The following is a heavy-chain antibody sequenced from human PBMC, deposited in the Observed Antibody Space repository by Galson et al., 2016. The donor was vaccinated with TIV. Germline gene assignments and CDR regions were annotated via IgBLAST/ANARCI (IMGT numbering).Heavy chain of an antibody. J-gene: IGHJ3*02. Sequence: SETLSLTCTVSGGSISHYYWTWIRQTPGKGLEWIGYIFYTGNTDYNPSLKSRVAISVDTSKNQFSLKLSSVTAADTAVYYCARVSVGAFDIWGQGPMVTVSS. CDR2: IFYTGNT. CDR3: ARVSVGAFDI. CDR1: GGSISHYY. V-gene: IGHV4-59*01.